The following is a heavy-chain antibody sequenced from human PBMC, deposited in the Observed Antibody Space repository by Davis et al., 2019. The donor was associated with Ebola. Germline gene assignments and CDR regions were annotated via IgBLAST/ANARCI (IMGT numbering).Heavy chain of an antibody. CDR2: ISAYNGNT. CDR3: ARDLFVSPFDY. Sequence: AASVKVFCKASAYTFTSYGISWVRQAPGQGLEWMGWISAYNGNTNYAQKLQGRVTMTTETSTSTAYMELRSLRSDDTAVYYCARDLFVSPFDYWGQGTLVTVSS. D-gene: IGHD3-16*01. CDR1: AYTFTSYG. V-gene: IGHV1-18*01. J-gene: IGHJ4*02.